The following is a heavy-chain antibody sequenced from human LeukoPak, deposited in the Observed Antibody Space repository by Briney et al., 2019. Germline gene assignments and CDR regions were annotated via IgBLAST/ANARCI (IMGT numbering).Heavy chain of an antibody. CDR2: IYTSGST. CDR3: ARLPSSVFGWFDP. V-gene: IGHV4-4*09. CDR1: GGSISSYY. J-gene: IGHJ5*02. Sequence: SETLFLTCTVSGGSISSYYWSWIRQPPGKGLEWIGYIYTSGSTNYNPSLKSRVTTSVDTSKNQFSLKLSSVTAADTAAYYCARLPSSVFGWFDPWGQGTLVTVSS. D-gene: IGHD3-3*01.